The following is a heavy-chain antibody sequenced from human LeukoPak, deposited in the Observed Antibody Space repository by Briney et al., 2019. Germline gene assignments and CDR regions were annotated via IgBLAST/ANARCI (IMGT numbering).Heavy chain of an antibody. CDR3: AKDPQRGCSGGSCYDSSYWYFDL. V-gene: IGHV3-30*02. J-gene: IGHJ2*01. CDR2: IWYDGGNK. CDR1: GFTFSSYG. D-gene: IGHD2-15*01. Sequence: PGGSLRLSCAASGFTFSSYGMHWVRQAPGKGLEWVAFIWYDGGNKYYADSVKGRFTISRDNSKSTLYMQMNSLRAEDTAVYYCAKDPQRGCSGGSCYDSSYWYFDLWGGGTLVTVSS.